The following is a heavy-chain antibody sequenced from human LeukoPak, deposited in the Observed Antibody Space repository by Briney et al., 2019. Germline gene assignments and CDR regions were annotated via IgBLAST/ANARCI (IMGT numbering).Heavy chain of an antibody. CDR3: ARVVVAARTYNWFDP. CDR2: IYYSGST. J-gene: IGHJ5*02. CDR1: GGSISSYY. D-gene: IGHD2-15*01. V-gene: IGHV4-59*01. Sequence: SETLSLTCTVSGGSISSYYWSWIRQPPGKGLEWIGYIYYSGSTNYNPSLKSRVTVSVDTSKNQFSLKLSSVTAADTAVYYCARVVVAARTYNWFDPWGQGTLVTVSS.